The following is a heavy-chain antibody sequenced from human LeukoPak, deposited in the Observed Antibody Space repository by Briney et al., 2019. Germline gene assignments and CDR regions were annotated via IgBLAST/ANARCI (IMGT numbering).Heavy chain of an antibody. D-gene: IGHD3-22*01. CDR1: GFTFSSYA. CDR2: ISGSGGST. J-gene: IGHJ3*02. V-gene: IGHV3-23*01. CDR3: AKSWYYYDSSGYYYAPYSAFDI. Sequence: GGSLRLSCAASGFTFSSYAMSWVRQAPGKGLEWVSAISGSGGSTYYADSVKGRFTISRGNSKNTLYLQMNSLRAEDTAVYYCAKSWYYYDSSGYYYAPYSAFDIWGQGTMVTVSS.